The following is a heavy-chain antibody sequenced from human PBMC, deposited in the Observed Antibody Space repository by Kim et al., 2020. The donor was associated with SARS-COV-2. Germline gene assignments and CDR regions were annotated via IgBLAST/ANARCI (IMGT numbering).Heavy chain of an antibody. CDR3: ARAGGYSYGYES. D-gene: IGHD5-18*01. CDR1: GFTFSSYW. J-gene: IGHJ5*02. Sequence: GGSLRLSCAASGFTFSSYWMHWVRQAPGKGLVWVSRINSDGSSTSYADSVKGRFTISRDNAKNTLYLQMNSLRAEDTAVYYCARAGGYSYGYESWGQGTLVTVSS. V-gene: IGHV3-74*01. CDR2: INSDGSST.